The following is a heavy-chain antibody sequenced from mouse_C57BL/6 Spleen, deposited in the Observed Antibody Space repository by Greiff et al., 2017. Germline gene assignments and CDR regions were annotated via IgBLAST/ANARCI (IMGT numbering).Heavy chain of an antibody. CDR3: ARRGWLLRSNWYFDV. CDR2: IDPSDSYT. V-gene: IGHV1-50*01. J-gene: IGHJ1*03. D-gene: IGHD2-3*01. Sequence: QVHVKQPGAELVKPGASVTLSCKASGFTFTSYWMQWVKQRPGQGLEWIGEIDPSDSYTNYTQKFKGKATLTVDTSSSTAYMQLSSLTSENSAVYYCARRGWLLRSNWYFDVWGTGTTVTVSS. CDR1: GFTFTSYW.